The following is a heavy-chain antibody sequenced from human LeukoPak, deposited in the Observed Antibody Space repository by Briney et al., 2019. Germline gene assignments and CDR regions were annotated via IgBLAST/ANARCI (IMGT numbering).Heavy chain of an antibody. CDR2: FDPEDGEI. Sequence: ASVKVSCKVSGYTLTELSMHWVRQAPGKGLEWMGGFDPEDGEIIYAQKFQGRVTMTEDTSTDTAYMELSSPRSEDTAVYYCATEILAYCGGDCYSKYFQHWGQGTLVTVSS. D-gene: IGHD2-21*02. J-gene: IGHJ1*01. V-gene: IGHV1-24*01. CDR3: ATEILAYCGGDCYSKYFQH. CDR1: GYTLTELS.